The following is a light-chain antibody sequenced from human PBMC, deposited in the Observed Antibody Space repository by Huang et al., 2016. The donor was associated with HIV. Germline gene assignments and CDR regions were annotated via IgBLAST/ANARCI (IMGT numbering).Light chain of an antibody. V-gene: IGKV3-20*01. CDR3: QQYAGSPYT. J-gene: IGKJ2*01. CDR2: VAS. Sequence: EIVLTQSPGTLSLSPGERATLSCRASQPVSSRLLAWYQHKPGQAPRLLIHVASTRATDIPDRFSGSGSGTDFTLSISRLEPEDFAVYFCQQYAGSPYTFGQGTKLEIK. CDR1: QPVSSRL.